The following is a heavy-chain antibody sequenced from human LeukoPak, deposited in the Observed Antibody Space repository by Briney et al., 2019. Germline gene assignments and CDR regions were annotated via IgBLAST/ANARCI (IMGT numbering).Heavy chain of an antibody. D-gene: IGHD6-13*01. V-gene: IGHV1-24*01. J-gene: IGHJ3*02. CDR2: FELEDGET. Sequence: ASVKVSCKVSGDTLTELAMNWVRQAPGKGLEWMGGFELEDGETIYAQKFHCRGTMTEDKATDTAYMELSSLRSEDTAVYYCARDHGSSKEDDAFDIWGQGTMVTVSS. CDR1: GDTLTELA. CDR3: ARDHGSSKEDDAFDI.